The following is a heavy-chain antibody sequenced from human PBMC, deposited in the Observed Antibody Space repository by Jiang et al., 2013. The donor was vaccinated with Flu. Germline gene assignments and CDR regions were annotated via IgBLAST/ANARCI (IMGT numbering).Heavy chain of an antibody. CDR2: ISGSGGST. CDR3: AKAYSSSWSPFGP. CDR1: GFTFSSYA. D-gene: IGHD6-13*01. V-gene: IGHV3-23*01. J-gene: IGHJ5*02. Sequence: CAASGFTFSSYAMSWVRQAPGKGLEWVSAISGSGGSTYYADSVKGRFTISRDNSKNTLYLQMNSLRAEDTAVYYCAKAYSSSWSPFGPWGQGTLVTVSS.